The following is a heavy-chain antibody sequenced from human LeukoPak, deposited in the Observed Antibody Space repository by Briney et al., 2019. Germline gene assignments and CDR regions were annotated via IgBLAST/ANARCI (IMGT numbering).Heavy chain of an antibody. CDR2: ISAYNGNT. V-gene: IGHV1-18*01. CDR1: GYTFTSYG. CDR3: ARAVYYDFWSGYFGPYYFDY. J-gene: IGHJ4*02. Sequence: ASVKVSCKASGYTFTSYGISWVRRAPGQGLEWMGWISAYNGNTNYAQKLQGRVTMTTDTSTSTAYMELRSLRSDDTAVYYCARAVYYDFWSGYFGPYYFDYWGQGTLVTVSS. D-gene: IGHD3-3*01.